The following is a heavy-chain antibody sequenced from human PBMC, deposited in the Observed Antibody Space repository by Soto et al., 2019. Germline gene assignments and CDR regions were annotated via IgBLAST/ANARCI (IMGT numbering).Heavy chain of an antibody. Sequence: PGGSLRLSGAASGFTFSDSAMHWVRQASGKGLEWVGRIRNKGDNYATAYTASVKGRFTISRDDSKNTVYLQMNSLKIDDTAVYYCTSRRDWTAVDPLDYWGLGTLVTVSS. J-gene: IGHJ4*02. CDR3: TSRRDWTAVDPLDY. CDR2: IRNKGDNYAT. D-gene: IGHD5-18*01. CDR1: GFTFSDSA. V-gene: IGHV3-73*01.